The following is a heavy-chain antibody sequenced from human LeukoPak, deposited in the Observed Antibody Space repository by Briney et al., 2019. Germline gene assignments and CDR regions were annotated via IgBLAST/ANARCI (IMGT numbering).Heavy chain of an antibody. CDR2: IYTSGST. Sequence: SETLSLTCTVSGGSISSYYWSWIRQPAGKGLEWIGRIYTSGSTNYNPSLRSRVAISVDTSKNQFSLKLSSVTAADTAVYYCARERTRDPGAHNWFDPWGQGTLVTVSS. J-gene: IGHJ5*02. CDR3: ARERTRDPGAHNWFDP. V-gene: IGHV4-4*07. CDR1: GGSISSYY. D-gene: IGHD7-27*01.